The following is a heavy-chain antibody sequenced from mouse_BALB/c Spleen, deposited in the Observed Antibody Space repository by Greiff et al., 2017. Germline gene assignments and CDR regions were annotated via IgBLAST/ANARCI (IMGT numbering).Heavy chain of an antibody. D-gene: IGHD1-2*01. J-gene: IGHJ2*01. V-gene: IGHV5-12-1*01. CDR3: ARQSLLRLPFDY. CDR1: GFAFSSYD. Sequence: EVKLMESGGGLVKPGGSLKLSCAASGFAFSSYDMSWVRQTPEKRLEWVAYISSGGGSTYYPDTVKGRFTISRDNAKNTLYLQMSSLKSEDTAMYYCARQSLLRLPFDYWGQGTTLTVSS. CDR2: ISSGGGST.